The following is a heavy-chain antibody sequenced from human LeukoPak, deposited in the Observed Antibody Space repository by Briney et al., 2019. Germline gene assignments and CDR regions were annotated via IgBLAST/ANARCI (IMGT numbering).Heavy chain of an antibody. D-gene: IGHD7-27*01. CDR3: ARDQGAGLTGDLWHGMDV. CDR2: IYYSGST. CDR1: GGSISSGGYY. J-gene: IGHJ6*02. V-gene: IGHV4-31*03. Sequence: SETLSLTCTVSGGSISSGGYYWSWIRQHPGKGLEWIGYIYYSGSTYYNPSLKSRVTISVDTSKNQFSLKLSSVTAADTAVYYCARDQGAGLTGDLWHGMDVWGQGTTVTVSS.